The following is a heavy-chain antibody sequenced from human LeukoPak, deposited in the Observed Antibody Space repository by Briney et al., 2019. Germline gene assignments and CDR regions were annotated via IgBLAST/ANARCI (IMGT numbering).Heavy chain of an antibody. CDR1: GYTFTGYY. V-gene: IGHV1-2*02. Sequence: ASAKVSCKASGYTFTGYYMHWVRQAPGQGLEWMGWINPNSGGTNYAQKLQGRVTMTTDTSTSTAYMELRSLRSDDTAVYYCARGQWGSHFDYWGQGTLVTVSS. CDR3: ARGQWGSHFDY. D-gene: IGHD3-16*01. J-gene: IGHJ4*02. CDR2: INPNSGGT.